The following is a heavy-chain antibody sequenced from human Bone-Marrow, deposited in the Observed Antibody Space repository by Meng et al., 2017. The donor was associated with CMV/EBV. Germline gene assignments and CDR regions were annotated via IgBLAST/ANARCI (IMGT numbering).Heavy chain of an antibody. CDR1: GGSISTSY. J-gene: IGHJ4*02. D-gene: IGHD2-15*01. CDR3: ARGGGSSDY. V-gene: IGHV4-59*01. CDR2: FYYTGTT. Sequence: SETLSLTCTVSGGSISTSYWSWIRQPPGKGLEWIGYFYYTGTTNYNPSLKSRVTISVDSSKNQFSLKLSSVTAADTAVYYCARGGGSSDYWGQGTLVTVSS.